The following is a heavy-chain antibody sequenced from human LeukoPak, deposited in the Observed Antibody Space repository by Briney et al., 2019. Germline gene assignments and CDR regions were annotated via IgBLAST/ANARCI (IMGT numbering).Heavy chain of an antibody. CDR3: AKSRVAVPGRLNYFDS. D-gene: IGHD6-19*01. CDR2: ISGTGGST. CDR1: GFTFKNYA. V-gene: IGHV3-23*01. J-gene: IGHJ4*02. Sequence: PGGSLRLSCAASGFTFKNYALTWVRQAPGKGPEWVSSISGTGGSTFYADSVKGRFTISRDNPRNTLFLQMDYLKAEDTAIYYCAKSRVAVPGRLNYFDSWGQGAQVTVSS.